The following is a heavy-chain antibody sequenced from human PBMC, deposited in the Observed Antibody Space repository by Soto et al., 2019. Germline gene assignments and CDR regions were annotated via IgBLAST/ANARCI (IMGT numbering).Heavy chain of an antibody. Sequence: ASVKVSCKTSGYTFTNYGLSWVRQAPGQGLEWMGWISGYNGNTDYAQKLQGRVTMTTDTSTSTAYMELRSLSSDDTAVYYCARDTYNYHLDWGQGTLVTVSS. D-gene: IGHD1-1*01. CDR2: ISGYNGNT. CDR1: GYTFTNYG. V-gene: IGHV1-18*04. J-gene: IGHJ4*02. CDR3: ARDTYNYHLD.